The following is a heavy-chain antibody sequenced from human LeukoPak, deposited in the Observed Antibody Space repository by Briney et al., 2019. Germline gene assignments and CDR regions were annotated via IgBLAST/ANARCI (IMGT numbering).Heavy chain of an antibody. CDR3: ARGYYDLWSGFRRFDY. CDR2: MNPNSGNT. D-gene: IGHD3-3*01. CDR1: GYTFTSYD. J-gene: IGHJ4*02. V-gene: IGHV1-8*01. Sequence: ASVKVSCKASGYTFTSYDINWVRQATGQGLEWMGWMNPNSGNTGYAQKFQGRVTMTRNTSISTAYMELSSLRSEDTAVYYCARGYYDLWSGFRRFDYWGQGTLVTVSS.